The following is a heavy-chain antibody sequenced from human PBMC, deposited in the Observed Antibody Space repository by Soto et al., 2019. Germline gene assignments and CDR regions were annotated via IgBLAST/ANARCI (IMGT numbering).Heavy chain of an antibody. V-gene: IGHV3-48*03. J-gene: IGHJ5*02. CDR1: GFTFSSYE. D-gene: IGHD2-15*01. CDR3: ARDPRRCSGGRCYDLYNWFDP. Sequence: PGGSLRLSCAASGFTFSSYEMNWVRQAPGKGLEWVSYISSSGSTIYYADSVKGRFTISRDNAKNSLYLQMNSLRAEDTAVYYCARDPRRCSGGRCYDLYNWFDPWGQGTLVTVYS. CDR2: ISSSGSTI.